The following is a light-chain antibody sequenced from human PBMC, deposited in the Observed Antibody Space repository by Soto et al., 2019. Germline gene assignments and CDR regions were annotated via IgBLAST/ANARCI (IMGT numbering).Light chain of an antibody. CDR3: QQYNSYRT. V-gene: IGKV1-5*01. Sequence: DIHMTQSPSTLSASVGDTVTITCRARQSISICLAWYQQKPGNAPKLLIYDAYILESGVPSRFSGSGSGTEFTLTISSLQPDDFATYYCQQYNSYRTFGQGTKVDIK. CDR1: QSISIC. J-gene: IGKJ1*01. CDR2: DAY.